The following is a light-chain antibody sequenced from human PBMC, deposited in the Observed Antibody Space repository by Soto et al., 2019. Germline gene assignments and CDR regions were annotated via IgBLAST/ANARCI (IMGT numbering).Light chain of an antibody. CDR3: QHYGSSRT. J-gene: IGKJ1*01. V-gene: IGKV3-20*01. Sequence: EVVVTQSPGTLSLSPGERATLSCRASQSVSSSYLAWYQQKPGQAPRLLIYGASNRATGIADRFSGSGSGTDFTLTINSLEPEDFAVYYCQHYGSSRTFGQGTTV. CDR1: QSVSSSY. CDR2: GAS.